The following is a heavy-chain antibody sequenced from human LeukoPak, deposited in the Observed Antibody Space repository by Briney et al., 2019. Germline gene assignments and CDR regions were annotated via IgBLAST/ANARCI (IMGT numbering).Heavy chain of an antibody. V-gene: IGHV3-9*01. J-gene: IGHJ4*02. CDR3: ARDKGVAAASWVGDY. CDR1: GFTFDDYA. D-gene: IGHD6-13*01. CDR2: ISWNSGSI. Sequence: PGRSLRLSCAASGFTFDDYAMHWVRQAPGKGLEWVSGISWNSGSIGYVDSVKGRFTISRDNAKNSLYLQMNSLRAEDTAVYYCARDKGVAAASWVGDYWGQGTLVTVSS.